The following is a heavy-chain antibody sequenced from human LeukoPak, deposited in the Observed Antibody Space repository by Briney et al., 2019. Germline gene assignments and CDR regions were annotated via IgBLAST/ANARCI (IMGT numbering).Heavy chain of an antibody. CDR3: AILAGNWFDP. CDR2: LLTIFGTA. CDR1: GGTFSNYA. D-gene: IGHD6-13*01. V-gene: IGHV1-69*05. J-gene: IGHJ5*02. Sequence: GASVKVSCKASGGTFSNYAISWVRQARGQGLEGMGGLLTIFGTANYAQKFQGRVTITTDESTSTAYMELSSLRSEDRAVYCCAILAGNWFDPWGQGTLVTVSS.